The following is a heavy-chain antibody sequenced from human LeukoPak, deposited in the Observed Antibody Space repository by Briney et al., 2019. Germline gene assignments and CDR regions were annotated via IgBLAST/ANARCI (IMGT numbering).Heavy chain of an antibody. CDR2: IRYDGSNK. Sequence: GGSLRLSCAASGFTFSSYGMHWVRQAPGKGLEWVAFIRYDGSNKYYADSVKGRFTISRDNSKNTLYLQMNSLRAEDTAVYYCAKDALNYDILTHFDYWGQGTLVTVSS. CDR1: GFTFSSYG. D-gene: IGHD3-9*01. V-gene: IGHV3-30*02. J-gene: IGHJ4*02. CDR3: AKDALNYDILTHFDY.